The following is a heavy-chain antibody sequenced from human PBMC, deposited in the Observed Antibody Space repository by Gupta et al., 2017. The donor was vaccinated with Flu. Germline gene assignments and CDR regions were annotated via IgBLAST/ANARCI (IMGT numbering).Heavy chain of an antibody. J-gene: IGHJ4*02. V-gene: IGHV2-26*01. D-gene: IGHD3-9*01. CDR1: GFSLNNIEMG. Sequence: QVTLKESGPVLVTPTETLTLICTVSGFSLNNIEMGVSWIRQPPGKALEWLGHVFSTDEKSYSPSRKSRSTISRDASKSQVFLTLTNMDPVDTATYYCARILYYDIHIDDWGQGSLVIVSS. CDR2: VFSTDEK. CDR3: ARILYYDIHIDD.